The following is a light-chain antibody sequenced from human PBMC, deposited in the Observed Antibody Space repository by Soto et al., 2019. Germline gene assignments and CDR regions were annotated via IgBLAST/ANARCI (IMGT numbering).Light chain of an antibody. V-gene: IGKV1-5*03. CDR1: QTISSW. CDR3: QHYNSYSEA. J-gene: IGKJ1*01. Sequence: DIQMTQSPSTLSGSVGDRVTITCRASQTISSWLAWYQQKPGKAPKLLIYKASTLKSGVPSRFSGSGSGTEFTLTISSLQPDDFATYYGQHYNSYSEAFVQGTKVDLK. CDR2: KAS.